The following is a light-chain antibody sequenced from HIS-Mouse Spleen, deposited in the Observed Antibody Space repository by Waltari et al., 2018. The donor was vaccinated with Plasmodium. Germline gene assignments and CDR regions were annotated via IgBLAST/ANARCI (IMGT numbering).Light chain of an antibody. CDR1: QSVSSSY. J-gene: IGKJ5*01. CDR2: GAS. V-gene: IGKV3-20*01. CDR3: QQYGSAPIT. Sequence: EIVLTQSPGTLSLSPGERATLSCRASQSVSSSYLAWYQQKPGQAPRLLILGASSRAPGIPDRCRGSGSGTDFALTISRLEPEDFAVYYCQQYGSAPITFGQGTRLEIK.